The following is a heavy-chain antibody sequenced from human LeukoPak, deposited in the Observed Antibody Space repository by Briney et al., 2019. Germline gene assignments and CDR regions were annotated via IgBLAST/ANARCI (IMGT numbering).Heavy chain of an antibody. V-gene: IGHV3-23*01. CDR1: GLTFNNYA. Sequence: GGSLRLSCAVSGLTFNNYAMSWVRQAPGKGLEWVSAISKSGDHTYYAASAKGRFTIYRDNSKNTQYLQMNSLRAEDTAVYYCATSWGPDTSAFRWGRDGMDVWGQGTTVTVS. CDR2: ISKSGDHT. D-gene: IGHD3-16*01. J-gene: IGHJ6*02. CDR3: ATSWGPDTSAFRWGRDGMDV.